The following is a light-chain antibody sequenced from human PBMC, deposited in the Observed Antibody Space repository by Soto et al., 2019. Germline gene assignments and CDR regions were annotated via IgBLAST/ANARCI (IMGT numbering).Light chain of an antibody. CDR1: SSDVGSYHP. CDR2: EGS. V-gene: IGLV2-23*01. J-gene: IGLJ3*02. CDR3: CSYAGSSTLV. Sequence: QSALTQPASVSGSPGQSITISCTGTSSDVGSYHPVSWYQHHPGRAPELMIYEGSKRPSGVSNRFSGSKSGNTASLTISGLQAEDEADYYCCSYAGSSTLVFGGGTKLTVL.